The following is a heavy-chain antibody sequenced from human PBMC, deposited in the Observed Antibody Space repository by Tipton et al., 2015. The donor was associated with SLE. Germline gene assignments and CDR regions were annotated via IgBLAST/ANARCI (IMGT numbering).Heavy chain of an antibody. D-gene: IGHD3-3*01. J-gene: IGHJ2*01. CDR1: GGSVNDYY. V-gene: IGHV4-59*02. Sequence: TLSLTCTVSGGSVNDYYWSWIRLPPGKGLEWIGYLYYSGNTNYNPSLKSRVTVSIDTSKNQFSPNLGSVTAADMAVYYCARDLSGGHYDLWGRGTLVTVSS. CDR2: LYYSGNT. CDR3: ARDLSGGHYDL.